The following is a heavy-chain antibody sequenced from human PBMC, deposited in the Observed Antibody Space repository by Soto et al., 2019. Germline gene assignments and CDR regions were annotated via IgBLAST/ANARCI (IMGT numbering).Heavy chain of an antibody. CDR3: AKDRDYSPRYFDY. Sequence: RLSCAASGFTFSSYAMNCVRQAPGNGLEGVSAISGSGGSTYYADSVKGRFTISRDNSKNTLYLQMNSLRAEDTAVYYCAKDRDYSPRYFDYWGQGTLVTVSS. CDR1: GFTFSSYA. V-gene: IGHV3-23*01. J-gene: IGHJ4*02. CDR2: ISGSGGST. D-gene: IGHD2-21*01.